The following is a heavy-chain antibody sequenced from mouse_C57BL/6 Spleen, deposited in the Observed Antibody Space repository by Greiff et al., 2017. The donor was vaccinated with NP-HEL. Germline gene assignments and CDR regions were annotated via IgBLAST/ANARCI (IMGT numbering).Heavy chain of an antibody. CDR3: ARSPYAMDY. CDR2: INPGSGGT. Sequence: VQLQQSGAELVRPGTSVKVSCKASGYAFTNYLIEWVKQRPGQGLEWIGMINPGSGGTNYNEKFKGKATLTADKSSSTAYMQLSSLTSEDSAVYFCARSPYAMDYWGQGTSVTVSS. CDR1: GYAFTNYL. J-gene: IGHJ4*01. V-gene: IGHV1-54*01.